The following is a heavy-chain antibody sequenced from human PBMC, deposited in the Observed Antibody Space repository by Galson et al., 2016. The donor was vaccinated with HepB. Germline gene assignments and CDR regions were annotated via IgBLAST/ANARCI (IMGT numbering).Heavy chain of an antibody. D-gene: IGHD5-18*01. CDR3: ASGYSYGYFYY. Sequence: SLRLSCAASGFTYSSYSMNWVRQAPGKGLEWVSSISSSSSYIYYADSVRGRFTISRDNAKNSLYLQMNSLRAEDTAVYYCASGYSYGYFYYWGQGTLVTVSS. CDR1: GFTYSSYS. V-gene: IGHV3-21*01. J-gene: IGHJ4*02. CDR2: ISSSSSYI.